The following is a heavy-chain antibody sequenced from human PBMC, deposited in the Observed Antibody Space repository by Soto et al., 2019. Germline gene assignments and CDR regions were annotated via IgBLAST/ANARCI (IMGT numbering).Heavy chain of an antibody. V-gene: IGHV1-18*01. CDR3: ARDPVRTAPEENYYYYGMDV. J-gene: IGHJ6*02. CDR1: GYTFTSYG. CDR2: ISAYNGNT. Sequence: QVQLVQSGAEVKKPGASVKVSCKASGYTFTSYGIIWVRQAPGQGLEWMGWISAYNGNTNYAQKLQGRVTMTTDTSTSTAYMELRSLRSDDTAVYYCARDPVRTAPEENYYYYGMDVWGQGTTVTVSS. D-gene: IGHD5-18*01.